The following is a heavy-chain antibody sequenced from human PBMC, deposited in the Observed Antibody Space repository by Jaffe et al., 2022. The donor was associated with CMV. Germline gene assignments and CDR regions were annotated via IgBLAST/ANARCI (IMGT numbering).Heavy chain of an antibody. CDR3: AREGSPYYGDYEYYYYGMDV. Sequence: QVQLVESGGGVVQPGRSLRLSCAASGFTFSSYGMHWVRQAPGKGLEWVAVIWYDGSNKYYADSVKGRFTISRDNSKNTLYLQMNSLRAEDTAVYYCAREGSPYYGDYEYYYYGMDVWGQGTTVTVSS. CDR1: GFTFSSYG. D-gene: IGHD4-17*01. CDR2: IWYDGSNK. V-gene: IGHV3-33*01. J-gene: IGHJ6*02.